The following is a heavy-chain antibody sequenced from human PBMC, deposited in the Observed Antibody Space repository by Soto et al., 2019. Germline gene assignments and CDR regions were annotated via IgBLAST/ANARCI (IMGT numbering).Heavy chain of an antibody. CDR1: GGSISSGDYY. Sequence: QVQLQESGPGLVKPSQTLSLTCTVSGGSISSGDYYWSWIRQPPGKGLEWIGYIYYSGSTYYNPSLKSRVXLXVXXSMNQFSLQLSSVAAAVTAVYYCARDYGGNWKFDYWGQGTLVTVSS. CDR3: ARDYGGNWKFDY. V-gene: IGHV4-30-4*01. J-gene: IGHJ4*02. D-gene: IGHD1-20*01. CDR2: IYYSGST.